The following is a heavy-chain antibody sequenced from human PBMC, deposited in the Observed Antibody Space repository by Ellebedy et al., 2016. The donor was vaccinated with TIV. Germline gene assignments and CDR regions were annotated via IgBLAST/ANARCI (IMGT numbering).Heavy chain of an antibody. Sequence: GESLKISCAASGFSFSGFWMHWVRQGAGKGLVWVSRIDSDGTGTIYADSVKGRFTISRDNSKKTVYLQMNSLRVDDTAVYYCAREWDFHLFDSWGQGTLVTVSS. D-gene: IGHD1-26*01. V-gene: IGHV3-74*01. CDR3: AREWDFHLFDS. J-gene: IGHJ4*02. CDR2: IDSDGTGT. CDR1: GFSFSGFW.